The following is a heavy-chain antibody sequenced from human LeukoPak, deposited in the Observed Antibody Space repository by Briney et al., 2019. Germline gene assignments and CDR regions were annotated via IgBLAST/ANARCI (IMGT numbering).Heavy chain of an antibody. CDR2: INPNSGGT. CDR3: AREVDDYGDFKRGFDY. V-gene: IGHV1-2*06. CDR1: GYTFTGYY. Sequence: GASVKVSYKASGYTFTGYYMHWVRQAPGQGLEWMGRINPNSGGTNYAQKFQGRVTMTRDTSISTAYMELSRLRSDDTAVYYCAREVDDYGDFKRGFDYWGQGTLVTVSS. D-gene: IGHD4-17*01. J-gene: IGHJ4*02.